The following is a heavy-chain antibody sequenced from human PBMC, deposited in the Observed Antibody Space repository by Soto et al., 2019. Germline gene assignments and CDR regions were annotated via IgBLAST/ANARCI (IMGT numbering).Heavy chain of an antibody. D-gene: IGHD6-13*01. J-gene: IGHJ5*02. CDR2: VSSTGST. V-gene: IGHV4-4*07. Sequence: LXLTCTVSCDSISNYYWNWIRQSADKRLEWIGRVSSTGSTFYNPSLQNRVTLSVDTSKNQFSLNLTSVTAADTAVYYCARGVPAAGTDWFDPWGQGTLVTVSS. CDR1: CDSISNYY. CDR3: ARGVPAAGTDWFDP.